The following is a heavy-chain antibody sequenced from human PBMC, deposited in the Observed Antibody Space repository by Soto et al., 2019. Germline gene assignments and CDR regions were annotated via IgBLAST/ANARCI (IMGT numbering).Heavy chain of an antibody. CDR3: ARDGWDYSNPLDY. J-gene: IGHJ4*02. CDR2: ISSSSSYI. CDR1: GFTFSSYS. D-gene: IGHD4-4*01. Sequence: GGSLRLSCAASGFTFSSYSMNWVRQAPGKGLEWVSSISSSSSYIYYADSVKGRFTISRDNAKNSLYLQMNSLRAEDTAVYYCARDGWDYSNPLDYWGQGTLVTVSS. V-gene: IGHV3-21*01.